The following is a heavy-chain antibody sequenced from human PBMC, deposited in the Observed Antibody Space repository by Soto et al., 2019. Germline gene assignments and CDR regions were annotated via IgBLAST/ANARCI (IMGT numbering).Heavy chain of an antibody. Sequence: SETLSLTCTVSGGSISSSSYYWGWIRQPPGKGLEWIGSIYYSGSTYYNPSLKSRVTISVDTSKNQFSLKLTSVTAADTAVYYLARQGIFGVVIYFDYWGQGTLVTVSS. CDR2: IYYSGST. V-gene: IGHV4-39*01. CDR3: ARQGIFGVVIYFDY. D-gene: IGHD3-3*01. J-gene: IGHJ4*02. CDR1: GGSISSSSYY.